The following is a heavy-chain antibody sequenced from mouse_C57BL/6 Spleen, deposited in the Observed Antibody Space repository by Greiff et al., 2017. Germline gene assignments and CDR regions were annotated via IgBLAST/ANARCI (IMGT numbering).Heavy chain of an antibody. CDR3: ARVYGYFDY. J-gene: IGHJ2*01. V-gene: IGHV1-69*01. CDR1: GYTFTSYW. D-gene: IGHD1-1*01. Sequence: QVQLQQPGAELVMPGASVKLSCKASGYTFTSYWMHWVKQRPGRGLEWIGEIDPSDSYTNYNQKFKGKSTLTVDKSSSTAYMQLSSLTSEDSAVYYCARVYGYFDYWGQGTTLTVSS. CDR2: IDPSDSYT.